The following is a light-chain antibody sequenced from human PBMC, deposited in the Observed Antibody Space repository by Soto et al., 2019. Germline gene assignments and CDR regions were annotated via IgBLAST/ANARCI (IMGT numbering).Light chain of an antibody. Sequence: QSVLTQPASVSGSPGQSRTISCTGTSSDVGSYNLVSWYQQHPGKAPKLMIYEGSKRPSGVSNRFSGSKSGNTASLTISGLQDEDEDGYFCCSYAGSSTFVVFGGGTKLTVL. CDR2: EGS. V-gene: IGLV2-23*03. CDR3: CSYAGSSTFVV. J-gene: IGLJ2*01. CDR1: SSDVGSYNL.